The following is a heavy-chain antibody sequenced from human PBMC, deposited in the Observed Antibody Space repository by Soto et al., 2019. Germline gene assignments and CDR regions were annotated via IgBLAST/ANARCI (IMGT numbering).Heavy chain of an antibody. J-gene: IGHJ4*02. D-gene: IGHD3-22*01. CDR2: IFDSETT. Sequence: SETLSLTCSVSGASISGYYWSWIRQSPGKGLEWIGYIFDSETTAYNPSLKSRVTMSVDTSKNQFSLKLSSVTAADTAVYYCARRYFYDTSGYYMDYFDFWGQGTPVTVSS. CDR1: GASISGYY. V-gene: IGHV4-59*08. CDR3: ARRYFYDTSGYYMDYFDF.